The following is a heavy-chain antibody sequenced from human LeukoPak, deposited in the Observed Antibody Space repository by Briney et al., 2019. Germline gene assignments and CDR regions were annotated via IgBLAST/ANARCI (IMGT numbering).Heavy chain of an antibody. CDR2: IYYSGST. V-gene: IGHV4-61*01. CDR1: GGSVSSGSYY. CDR3: AREVATIRGNWFDP. Sequence: PSETLSLTCTVSGGSVSSGSYYWSWIRQPPGKGLEWIGYIYYSGSTNYNPSLKSRVTISVDTSENQFSLKLSSVTAADTAVYYCAREVATIRGNWFDPWGQGTLVTVSS. D-gene: IGHD5-24*01. J-gene: IGHJ5*02.